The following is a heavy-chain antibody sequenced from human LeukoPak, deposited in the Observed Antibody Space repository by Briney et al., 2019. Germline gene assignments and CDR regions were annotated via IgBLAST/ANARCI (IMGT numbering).Heavy chain of an antibody. V-gene: IGHV3-23*01. CDR1: GFIFSNYA. Sequence: GGSLRLSCAASGFIFSNYAMSWARQAPGKGLEWVSAIVGSGANTYYADSVKGRFTISRDNPRNTLYLQMNSLRAEDTAVYHCAKWGDYDVLTGYYDPDNWGQGTLVTVSS. CDR3: AKWGDYDVLTGYYDPDN. J-gene: IGHJ4*02. D-gene: IGHD3-9*01. CDR2: IVGSGANT.